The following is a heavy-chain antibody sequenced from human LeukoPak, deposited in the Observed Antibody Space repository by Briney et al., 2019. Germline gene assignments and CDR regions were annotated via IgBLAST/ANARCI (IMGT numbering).Heavy chain of an antibody. CDR1: XXSISSYY. Sequence: TSETLSXTXXVXXXSISSYYWTWIRQPPGKGLEWIGYIRDSGSTNYNPSLKSRVTISADTSKKQFSLKVRSVTAADTATYFCARDVGAGTDYWGQGILVTVSS. V-gene: IGHV4-59*01. CDR2: IRDSGST. CDR3: ARDVGAGTDY. J-gene: IGHJ4*02. D-gene: IGHD6-19*01.